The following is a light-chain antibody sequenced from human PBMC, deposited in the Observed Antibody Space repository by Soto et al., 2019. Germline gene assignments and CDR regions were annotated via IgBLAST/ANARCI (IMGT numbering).Light chain of an antibody. CDR2: GNT. CDR1: SSNIGAGYD. CDR3: QSYDSSLSGVV. J-gene: IGLJ2*01. Sequence: QSVLTQPPSVSGAPGQRVTISCTGSSSNIGAGYDVQWYQQLPGTAPKLLIYGNTNRSSGVPDRFSASKSGTSASLAITGLQAEDEVDYYCQSYDSSLSGVVFGGGTKLTVL. V-gene: IGLV1-40*01.